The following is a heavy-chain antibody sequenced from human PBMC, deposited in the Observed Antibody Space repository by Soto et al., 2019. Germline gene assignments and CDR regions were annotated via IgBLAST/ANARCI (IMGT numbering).Heavy chain of an antibody. D-gene: IGHD2-15*01. CDR2: IYYSGST. CDR1: GGSISSSSYY. CDR3: ARLVVAAITYYYGMDV. V-gene: IGHV4-39*01. J-gene: IGHJ6*02. Sequence: PSETLSLTCTVSGGSISSSSYYWGWIRQPPGKGLEWIGSIYYSGSTYYNPSLKSRVTISVDTSKNQFSLKLSSVTTADTAVYYCARLVVAAITYYYGMDVWGQGTTVTVS.